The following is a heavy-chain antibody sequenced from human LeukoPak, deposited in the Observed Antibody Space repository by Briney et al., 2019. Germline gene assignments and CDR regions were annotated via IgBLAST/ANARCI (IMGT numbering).Heavy chain of an antibody. V-gene: IGHV1-18*01. Sequence: ASVNVSCKASGYDFIPFGISWVRQAPGQGLEWMGWISPSSGNTNYAQKSQDRLTMNTDTSTGIAYMHLRSLRSDDTAVYYCARAGTTVTGGDAFDLWGQGTVVTVSS. CDR2: ISPSSGNT. J-gene: IGHJ3*01. CDR1: GYDFIPFG. CDR3: ARAGTTVTGGDAFDL. D-gene: IGHD1-1*01.